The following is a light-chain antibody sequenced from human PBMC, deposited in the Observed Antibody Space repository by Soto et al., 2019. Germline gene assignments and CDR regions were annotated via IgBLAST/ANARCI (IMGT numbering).Light chain of an antibody. CDR3: TSYAGSNSPV. Sequence: HSVLTQPPSASGSPGQSVTISCTGTSSDVGGYNYVSWYQQHPGKAPKLMIYEVSKRPSGVPDRFSGSKSGNTASLTVSGLQAEDEADYYCTSYAGSNSPVFGGGTKVTVL. J-gene: IGLJ3*02. CDR1: SSDVGGYNY. V-gene: IGLV2-8*01. CDR2: EVS.